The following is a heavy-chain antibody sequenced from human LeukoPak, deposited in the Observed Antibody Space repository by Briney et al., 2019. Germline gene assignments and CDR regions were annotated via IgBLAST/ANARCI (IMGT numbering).Heavy chain of an antibody. CDR2: INPNSGGT. CDR3: ARDRVYSGYDYGY. V-gene: IGHV1-2*02. J-gene: IGHJ4*02. Sequence: ASVKVSCKASGYTFTGYYMHWVRQAPGQGLEWMGWINPNSGGTNYARKFQGRVTVTRDTSISTAYMELSRLRSDDTAVYYCARDRVYSGYDYGYWGQGTLVTVSA. D-gene: IGHD5-12*01. CDR1: GYTFTGYY.